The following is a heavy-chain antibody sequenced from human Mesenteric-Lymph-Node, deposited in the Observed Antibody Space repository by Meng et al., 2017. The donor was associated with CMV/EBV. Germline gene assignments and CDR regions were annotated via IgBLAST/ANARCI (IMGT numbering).Heavy chain of an antibody. CDR1: GFTVRRYW. CDR2: IEKNSGRSK. Sequence: EGQLVGAGGGIEQRGVCLILSCAVTGFTVRRYWMHWVLEVPGKGLEWFSRIEKNSGRSKSYADSEKGRFTISRDNAKDTLYLQMNTLRVEDTAVYYCARRLAENLGCEMGYWGQGTLVTVSS. V-gene: IGHV3-74*01. J-gene: IGHJ4*02. D-gene: IGHD1-14*01. CDR3: ARRLAENLGCEMGY.